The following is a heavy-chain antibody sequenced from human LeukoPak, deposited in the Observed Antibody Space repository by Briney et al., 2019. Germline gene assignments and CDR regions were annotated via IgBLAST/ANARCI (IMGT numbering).Heavy chain of an antibody. D-gene: IGHD2/OR15-2a*01. J-gene: IGHJ4*02. CDR2: ISGSGGST. CDR1: GFTFTTYG. V-gene: IGHV3-23*01. Sequence: GGSLRLSCAASGFTFTTYGMSWVRQAPGKGLEWVSAISGSGGSTNYADSVKGRFTISRDNSKKTLYLQMNSLRADDTAVYYCAKGPLLWDWGQGTLVTVSS. CDR3: AKGPLLWD.